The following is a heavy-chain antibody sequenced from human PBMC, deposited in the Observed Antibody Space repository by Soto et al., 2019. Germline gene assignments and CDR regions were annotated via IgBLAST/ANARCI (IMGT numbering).Heavy chain of an antibody. V-gene: IGHV4-59*01. J-gene: IGHJ5*02. CDR2: IYYSGST. CDR1: GGSISSYY. Sequence: SETLSLTCTVSGGSISSYYWSWIRQPPGKGLEWIGYIYYSGSTNYNPSLKSRVTISVDTSKNQFSLKLSSVTAADTAVYYCARAAKEAAGNWFDPWGQGTLVTV. D-gene: IGHD6-13*01. CDR3: ARAAKEAAGNWFDP.